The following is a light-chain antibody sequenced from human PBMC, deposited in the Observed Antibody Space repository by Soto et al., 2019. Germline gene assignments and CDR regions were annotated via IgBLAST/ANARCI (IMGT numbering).Light chain of an antibody. Sequence: DIQMTQSPSFLSASAGDRVSITCRASQSIRSYLNWYQQKPGKAPKLLIYAASTLQSGVPSRFSCSGSGTDFTLTISSLQPEDFATYICQQSFDTLSFTFGGGTKVEMK. CDR2: AAS. CDR3: QQSFDTLSFT. CDR1: QSIRSY. J-gene: IGKJ4*01. V-gene: IGKV1-39*01.